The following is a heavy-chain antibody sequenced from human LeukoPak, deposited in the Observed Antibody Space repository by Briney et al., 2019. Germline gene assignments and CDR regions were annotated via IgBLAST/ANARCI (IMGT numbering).Heavy chain of an antibody. CDR3: ARGVYCIGASCLFDY. V-gene: IGHV4-59*01. D-gene: IGHD2-15*01. CDR1: GGSISSYD. J-gene: IGHJ4*02. Sequence: SETLSLTCTVSGGSISSYDWSWIRQPPGKGLEWIGYIYYSGSTKYNPSLKSRVTISVDKSKNQFSLRLNSVTAADTAVYYCARGVYCIGASCLFDYWGQGTLVTVSS. CDR2: IYYSGST.